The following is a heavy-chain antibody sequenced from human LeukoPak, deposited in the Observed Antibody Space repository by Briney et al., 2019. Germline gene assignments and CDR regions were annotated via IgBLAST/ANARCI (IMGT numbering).Heavy chain of an antibody. J-gene: IGHJ4*02. CDR3: ARGGILESFTAAESFDY. D-gene: IGHD3-3*01. CDR2: INPNSGGI. V-gene: IGHV1-2*02. Sequence: GASVKVSCKASGYTFTGYYMHWVRQAPGHGLECMGWINPNSGGINYAREFQGRVSMTRDTSTSTAYMELTTLKSDDTAVYYCARGGILESFTAAESFDYWGQGTQVTVSS. CDR1: GYTFTGYY.